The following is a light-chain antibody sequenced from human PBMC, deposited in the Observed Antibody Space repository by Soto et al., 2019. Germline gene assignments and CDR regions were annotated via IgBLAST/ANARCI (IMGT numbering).Light chain of an antibody. CDR1: QSVSGW. V-gene: IGKV1-5*01. CDR3: QQYNSYWT. CDR2: DAS. Sequence: DIPLTQSLSTLSASLLDTVTVXCRASQSVSGWLAWYQQKPGEAPKLLIYDASALPRGVPSRFSGSGSGTKFTLTIASLQPDDFATYYCQQYNSYWTFGQGTKVDIK. J-gene: IGKJ1*01.